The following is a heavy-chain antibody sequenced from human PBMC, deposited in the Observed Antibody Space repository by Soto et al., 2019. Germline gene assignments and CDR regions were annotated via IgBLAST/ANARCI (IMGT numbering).Heavy chain of an antibody. D-gene: IGHD6-19*01. J-gene: IGHJ4*02. Sequence: GGSLRLSCAASGFTFSTYAMNWVRQAPGNGLEWVSGISGSGDSTYYADSVKGRFTVSRDNSKNTLYLQMNSLRAEDTAVFYCAKERSSGWSFDYWGQGTLVTVS. CDR3: AKERSSGWSFDY. V-gene: IGHV3-23*01. CDR2: ISGSGDST. CDR1: GFTFSTYA.